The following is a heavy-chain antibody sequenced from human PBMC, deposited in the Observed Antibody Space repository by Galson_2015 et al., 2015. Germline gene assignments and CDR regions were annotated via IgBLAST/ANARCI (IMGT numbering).Heavy chain of an antibody. V-gene: IGHV3-30*18. CDR1: GFTFSSYA. CDR3: AKGRRGGGWYIQSIDS. Sequence: SLRLSCAASGFTFSSYAMCWVRQAPGKGLEWVAVISHDGGDRKSADSVKGRFTVSRDNSKNTLFLQLNSLRVEDTALYYCAKGRRGGGWYIQSIDSWGQGTLVTVSS. D-gene: IGHD6-19*01. CDR2: ISHDGGDR. J-gene: IGHJ4*02.